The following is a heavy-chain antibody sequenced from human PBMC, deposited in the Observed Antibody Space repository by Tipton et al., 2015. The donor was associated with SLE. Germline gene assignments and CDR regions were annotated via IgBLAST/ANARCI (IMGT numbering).Heavy chain of an antibody. CDR1: GGSISSYY. V-gene: IGHV4-4*07. J-gene: IGHJ3*02. CDR3: ARRRDDSSGYYKEAFDI. D-gene: IGHD3-22*01. Sequence: LRLSCTVSGGSISSYYWSWIRQPAGKGLEWIGRIYTSGSTNYNPSLKSRVTMSVDTSKNQFSLKLSSVTAADTAVYYCARRRDDSSGYYKEAFDIWGQGTMVTVSS. CDR2: IYTSGST.